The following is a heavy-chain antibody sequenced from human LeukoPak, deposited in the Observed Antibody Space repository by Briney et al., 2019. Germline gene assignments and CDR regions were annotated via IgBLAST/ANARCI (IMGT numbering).Heavy chain of an antibody. J-gene: IGHJ4*02. CDR3: ARVEASGYDYGAFDY. CDR1: GFTFDDYG. V-gene: IGHV3-7*01. CDR2: IKHDGSEK. D-gene: IGHD5-12*01. Sequence: GGSLRLSCGASGFTFDDYGMSWVRQAPGKGLEWVANIKHDGSEKYYVDSVKGRFTISRDNAKNSLYLQMSSLRADDTAVYYCARVEASGYDYGAFDYWGQGTLVTVSS.